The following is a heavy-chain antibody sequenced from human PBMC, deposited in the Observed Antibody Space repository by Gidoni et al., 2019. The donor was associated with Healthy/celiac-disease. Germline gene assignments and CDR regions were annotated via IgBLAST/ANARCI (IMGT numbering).Heavy chain of an antibody. CDR3: ASHHSYYDFWSGGDKSYYYYGMDV. D-gene: IGHD3-3*01. J-gene: IGHJ6*02. CDR2: INAGNGNT. Sequence: QVQLVQSGAEVKKPGASVKVSCKASGYTFASYAMHLVRQAPGQRLEWMGWINAGNGNTKYSQKFQGRVTITRDTSASTAYMELSSLRSEDTAVYYCASHHSYYDFWSGGDKSYYYYGMDVWGQGTTVTVSS. V-gene: IGHV1-3*01. CDR1: GYTFASYA.